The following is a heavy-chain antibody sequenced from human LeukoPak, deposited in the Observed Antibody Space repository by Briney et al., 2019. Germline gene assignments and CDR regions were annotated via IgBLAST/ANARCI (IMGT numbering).Heavy chain of an antibody. V-gene: IGHV1-18*01. J-gene: IGHJ4*02. CDR3: ARVVPAYSSSWAGVYFDY. Sequence: GASVKVSCKASGYTFTSYGISWVRQAPGQGLEWMGWISAYNGNTNYAQKLQGRVTMTTDTSTSTAYMELRSLRSDDTAVYYCARVVPAYSSSWAGVYFDYWGQGTLVTVSS. CDR1: GYTFTSYG. D-gene: IGHD6-13*01. CDR2: ISAYNGNT.